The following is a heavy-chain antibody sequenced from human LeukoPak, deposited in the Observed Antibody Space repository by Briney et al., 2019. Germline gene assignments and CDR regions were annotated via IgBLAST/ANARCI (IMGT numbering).Heavy chain of an antibody. J-gene: IGHJ6*04. CDR2: ISSSGSTI. CDR1: GFTVSSNY. CDR3: AELGITMIGGV. Sequence: PGGSLRLSRAASGFTVSSNYMSWVRQAPGKGLEWVSYISSSGSTIYYADSVKGRFTISRDNAKNSLYLQMNSLRAEDTAVYYCAELGITMIGGVWGKGTTVTISS. D-gene: IGHD3-10*02. V-gene: IGHV3-11*04.